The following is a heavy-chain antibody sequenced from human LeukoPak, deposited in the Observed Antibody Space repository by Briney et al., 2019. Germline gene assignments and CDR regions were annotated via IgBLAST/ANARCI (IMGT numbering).Heavy chain of an antibody. Sequence: GGSLRLSCASSGFTFSAYWMHWVRQVPGKGLVWVSRIDEKGRTTNYADSVKGRFTISRDNAKNTVYLQMNSLRAEDTAVYYCAREPIRRNTVTKQSAYWGQGTLVTVSS. D-gene: IGHD4-17*01. J-gene: IGHJ4*02. CDR2: IDEKGRTT. CDR3: AREPIRRNTVTKQSAY. V-gene: IGHV3-74*01. CDR1: GFTFSAYW.